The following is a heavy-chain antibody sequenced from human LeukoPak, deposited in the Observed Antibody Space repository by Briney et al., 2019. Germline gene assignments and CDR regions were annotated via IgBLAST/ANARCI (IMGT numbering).Heavy chain of an antibody. V-gene: IGHV3-7*03. D-gene: IGHD3/OR15-3a*01. CDR2: IKQDGSEK. Sequence: GGSLRLSCAASGFTFSSYWMSWVRQAPGKGLEWVANIKQDGSEKYYVDSVKGRFTISRDNAKNSLYLQMNSLKTEDTAVYYCARAAGTGYPFDYWGQGTLVTVSS. CDR3: ARAAGTGYPFDY. J-gene: IGHJ4*02. CDR1: GFTFSSYW.